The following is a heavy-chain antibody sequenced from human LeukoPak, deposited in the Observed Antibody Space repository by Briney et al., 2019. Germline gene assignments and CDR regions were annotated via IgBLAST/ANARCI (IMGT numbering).Heavy chain of an antibody. D-gene: IGHD6-13*01. V-gene: IGHV3-74*01. CDR3: ARASSEYSSSCPGNY. Sequence: GGSLRLSCAASGLTFSSHWMHWVRQAPGKGLVWVSRINSDGSSTSYADSVKGRFTISRDNAKNTLYLQMNSLRAEDTAVYYCARASSEYSSSCPGNYWGQGTLVTVSS. CDR2: INSDGSST. CDR1: GLTFSSHW. J-gene: IGHJ4*02.